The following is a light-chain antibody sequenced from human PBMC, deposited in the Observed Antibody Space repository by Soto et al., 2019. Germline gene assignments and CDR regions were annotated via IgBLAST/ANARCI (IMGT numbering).Light chain of an antibody. J-gene: IGLJ1*01. CDR1: SSDVGGYNY. CDR2: DVS. V-gene: IGLV2-14*01. Sequence: QSALTQPASVSGSPGQSTTISCTGTSSDVGGYNYVSWYQQHPGKAPKLMIYDVSNRPSGVSNRFSGSKSGNTASLTISGFQAEDEADYYCSSYTSSSTLVFFGTGTKVTVL. CDR3: SSYTSSSTLVF.